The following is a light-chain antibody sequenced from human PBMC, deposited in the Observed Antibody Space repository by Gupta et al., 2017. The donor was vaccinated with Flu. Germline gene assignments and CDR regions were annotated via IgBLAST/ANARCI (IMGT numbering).Light chain of an antibody. V-gene: IGLV2-23*01. Sequence: ITIICTGTSRGIGTYNRVAWYQQHPGKAPKLLIYEGSERPSGVASRCSGSKSGNTASLTISGLQAEDEAAYYCCSYTGRSPVVFGGGTTVTVL. CDR2: EGS. J-gene: IGLJ2*01. CDR3: CSYTGRSPVV. CDR1: SRGIGTYNR.